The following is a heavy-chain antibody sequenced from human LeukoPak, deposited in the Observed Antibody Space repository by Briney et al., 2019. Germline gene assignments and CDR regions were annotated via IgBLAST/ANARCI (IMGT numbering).Heavy chain of an antibody. CDR1: GGSISSYY. Sequence: SETLSLTCTVSGGSISSYYWTWIRQPAGKGLEWIGRIYTSGSTNYNPSLKSRVTISLDTSKNQFSLKLSSVTAADTAVYYCANSIDFDYGDYYFDYWGQGALVTISS. J-gene: IGHJ4*02. CDR2: IYTSGST. CDR3: ANSIDFDYGDYYFDY. V-gene: IGHV4-4*07. D-gene: IGHD4-17*01.